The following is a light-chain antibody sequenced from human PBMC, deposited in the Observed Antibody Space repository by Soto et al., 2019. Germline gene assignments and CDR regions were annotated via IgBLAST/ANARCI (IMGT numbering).Light chain of an antibody. J-gene: IGKJ4*01. V-gene: IGKV3-11*01. Sequence: EIVLTQSPATLSLSPGERATLSCRASQCINSYLAWYQQKPGQAPRLLIYDASNRATGIPARFSGSGSGTDFTLTISSLEPEDFAIYYCQQRSTWPLTFGGGTKVEIK. CDR3: QQRSTWPLT. CDR2: DAS. CDR1: QCINSY.